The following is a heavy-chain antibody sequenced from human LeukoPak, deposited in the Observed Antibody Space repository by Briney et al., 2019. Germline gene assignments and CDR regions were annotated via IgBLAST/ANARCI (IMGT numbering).Heavy chain of an antibody. CDR1: GGSISSSSYY. V-gene: IGHV4-39*01. CDR3: ARYSSGWGHFDY. D-gene: IGHD6-19*01. J-gene: IGHJ4*02. CDR2: IYYSGNT. Sequence: SETLSLTCTVSGGSISSSSYYWGWMRQPPGKGLEWIGSIYYSGNTYYNPSLKGRVTISVDTSKNQFSLKLSSVTAADTAVYYCARYSSGWGHFDYWGQGTLVTVSS.